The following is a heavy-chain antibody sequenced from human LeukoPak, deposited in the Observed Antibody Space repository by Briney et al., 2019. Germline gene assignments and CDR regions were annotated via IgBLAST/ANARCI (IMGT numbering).Heavy chain of an antibody. CDR3: ARDFRDDYGDYVIPYGMDV. CDR1: GFTFSGSA. CDR2: IRSKANSYAT. D-gene: IGHD4-17*01. V-gene: IGHV3-73*01. J-gene: IGHJ6*02. Sequence: GGSLRLSCAASGFTFSGSAMHWVRQASGKGLEWVGRIRSKANSYATAYAASVKGRFTISRDDSKNTAYLQMNSLKTEDTAVYYCARDFRDDYGDYVIPYGMDVWGQGTTVTVSS.